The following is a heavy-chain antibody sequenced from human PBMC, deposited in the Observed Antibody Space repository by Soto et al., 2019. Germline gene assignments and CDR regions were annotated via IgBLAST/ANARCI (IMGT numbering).Heavy chain of an antibody. Sequence: EVQLLESGGGLVQSGGSLILSCAASGFSFGNYAMNWVRQAPGKGLEWVSGLSGSGTSTYYADSVKGRFTTSSDNSRDTLFLQMKSRTDDDTAVYYCAKTTTNGGWFNPFDSWGHGALVTVSS. CDR1: GFSFGNYA. D-gene: IGHD6-19*01. CDR2: LSGSGTST. J-gene: IGHJ4*01. CDR3: AKTTTNGGWFNPFDS. V-gene: IGHV3-23*01.